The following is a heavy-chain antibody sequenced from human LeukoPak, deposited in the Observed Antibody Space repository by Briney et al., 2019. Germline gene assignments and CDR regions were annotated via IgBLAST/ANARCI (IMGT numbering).Heavy chain of an antibody. D-gene: IGHD1-14*01. CDR2: IYYSGST. CDR1: GGSVSSGSYY. CDR3: ARAPLSSISYFDY. V-gene: IGHV4-61*01. J-gene: IGHJ4*02. Sequence: SETLSLTCTVSGGSVSSGSYYWSWIRQPPGKGLEWTGYIYYSGSTNYNPSLKSRVTISVDTSKNQFSLKLSSVTAADTAVYYCARAPLSSISYFDYWGQGTLVTVSS.